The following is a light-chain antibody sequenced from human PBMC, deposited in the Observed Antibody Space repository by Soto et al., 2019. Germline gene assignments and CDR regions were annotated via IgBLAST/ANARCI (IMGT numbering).Light chain of an antibody. CDR3: TSYATGDTFP. J-gene: IGLJ2*01. CDR2: EVS. V-gene: IGLV2-8*01. Sequence: QSALTQPPSASGSPGQSVTISCTGTSNDVGDYHYVSWYQQHPGKAPKLMIYEVSKRPSGVPDRFSGSKSGNTASLTVSGLQAEDEADYYCTSYATGDTFPFGGGTKLTVL. CDR1: SNDVGDYHY.